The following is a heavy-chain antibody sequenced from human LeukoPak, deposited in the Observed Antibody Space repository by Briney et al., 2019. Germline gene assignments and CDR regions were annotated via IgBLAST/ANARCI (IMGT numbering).Heavy chain of an antibody. Sequence: ASVKVSCKASGYTFTSYGISWVRQAPGQGLEWMGWISAYNGNTNYAQKLQGRVTMTTDTSTSTAYMELRSLRPDDTAVYYCARNYRIAAAGTVGYDYWGQGTLVTVSS. CDR1: GYTFTSYG. CDR3: ARNYRIAAAGTVGYDY. D-gene: IGHD6-13*01. J-gene: IGHJ4*02. CDR2: ISAYNGNT. V-gene: IGHV1-18*01.